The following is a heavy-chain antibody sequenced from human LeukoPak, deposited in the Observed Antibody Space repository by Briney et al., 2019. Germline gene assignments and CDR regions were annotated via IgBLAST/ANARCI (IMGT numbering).Heavy chain of an antibody. V-gene: IGHV3-30*02. CDR3: AKERYCSGGNCYPDDN. J-gene: IGHJ4*02. Sequence: GGSLRLSCAASGFIFTDYGMHWVRQAPGKGLDWVAFIRYDEKNYYADSVKGRLTISRGNSKNTLYLQMSSLRVEDTAIYYCAKERYCSGGNCYPDDNWGQGTLVTVSS. D-gene: IGHD2-15*01. CDR1: GFIFTDYG. CDR2: IRYDEKN.